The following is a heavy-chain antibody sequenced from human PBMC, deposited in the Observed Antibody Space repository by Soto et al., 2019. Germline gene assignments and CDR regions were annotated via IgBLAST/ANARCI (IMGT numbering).Heavy chain of an antibody. D-gene: IGHD6-13*01. V-gene: IGHV3-48*03. Sequence: EVQLVESGGGLVQPGGSLRLSCVASEFTFSSYEMNWVRQAPGKGLEWVSYISSSGTTIYYTDSVKGRFTISRDNAKKSLYLQMNSLRAEVTAVYYCVRFGGAAAGPGDYWGQGTLVTVSS. CDR1: EFTFSSYE. J-gene: IGHJ4*02. CDR2: ISSSGTTI. CDR3: VRFGGAAAGPGDY.